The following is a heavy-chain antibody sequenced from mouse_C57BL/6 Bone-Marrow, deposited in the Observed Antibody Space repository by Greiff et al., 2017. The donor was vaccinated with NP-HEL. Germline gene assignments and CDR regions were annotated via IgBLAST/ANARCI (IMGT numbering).Heavy chain of an antibody. CDR3: ARHVYYGSSYVESAMDY. CDR1: GFTFSDYG. V-gene: IGHV5-15*01. CDR2: ISNLAYSI. D-gene: IGHD1-1*01. J-gene: IGHJ4*01. Sequence: EVKLVESGGGLVQPGGSLKLSCAASGFTFSDYGMAWVRQAPRKGPEWVAFISNLAYSIYYADTVTGRFTISRENAKNTLYLEMSSLRSDDTAMYYCARHVYYGSSYVESAMDYWGQGTSVTVSS.